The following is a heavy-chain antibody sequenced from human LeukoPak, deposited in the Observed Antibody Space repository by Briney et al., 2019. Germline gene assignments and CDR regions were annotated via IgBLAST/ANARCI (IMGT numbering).Heavy chain of an antibody. D-gene: IGHD4-17*01. V-gene: IGHV3-73*01. CDR2: IRSKANSYAT. CDR1: GFTFSGSA. Sequence: GGSLRLSCAASGFTFSGSAMHWVRQASGKGLEWVGRIRSKANSYATAYAASVKGRFTISRDDSKNTAYLQMNSLRAEDTAVYYCARDQYGDYEFDYWGQGTLVTVSS. J-gene: IGHJ4*02. CDR3: ARDQYGDYEFDY.